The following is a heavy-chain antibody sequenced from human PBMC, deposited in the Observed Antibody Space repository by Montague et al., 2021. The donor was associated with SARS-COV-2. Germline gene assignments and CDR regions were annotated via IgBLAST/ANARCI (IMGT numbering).Heavy chain of an antibody. CDR2: IHHSGST. J-gene: IGHJ4*02. CDR1: GASISSSSFF. Sequence: SETLSLTCTVSGASISSSSFFWGWIRQPPGKGLEWIGEIHHSGSTNYNPSLKSRVTISVDTSKNQFSLKLSSVTAANTAVYYCARATLGITMIVVVMTAIDYYFDYWGQGNLVTVSS. D-gene: IGHD3-22*01. CDR3: ARATLGITMIVVVMTAIDYYFDY. V-gene: IGHV4-39*07.